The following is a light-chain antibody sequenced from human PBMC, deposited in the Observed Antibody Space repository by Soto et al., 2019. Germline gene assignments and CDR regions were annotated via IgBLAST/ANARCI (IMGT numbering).Light chain of an antibody. CDR1: QTISSW. J-gene: IGKJ1*01. CDR3: QHYNSYSEA. CDR2: KAS. Sequence: DIQMTQSPSTLSGSVGDRVTITRRASQTISSWLAWYQQNPGKAPKILSYKASTLKSGVPSRFRGSGSGTEFTLTISSLQPDDFETYYCQHYNSYSEAFGQGTKVDIK. V-gene: IGKV1-5*03.